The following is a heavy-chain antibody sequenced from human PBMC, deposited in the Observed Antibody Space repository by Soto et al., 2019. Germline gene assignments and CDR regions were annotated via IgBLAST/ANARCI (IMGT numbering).Heavy chain of an antibody. D-gene: IGHD1-26*01. J-gene: IGHJ4*02. Sequence: PSETLSLTCTVSGDSINTYTWTWIRQPPGKGLEWIGYIFSSGSTNYNPSLQSRLTMSVDTSKNLFSLKLNSVTAADTAVYYCARVDQELDYWGQGTMVTVYS. CDR2: IFSSGST. CDR3: ARVDQELDY. CDR1: GDSINTYT. V-gene: IGHV4-59*01.